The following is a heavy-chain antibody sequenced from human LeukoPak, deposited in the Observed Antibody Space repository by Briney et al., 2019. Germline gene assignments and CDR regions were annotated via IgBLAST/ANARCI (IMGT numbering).Heavy chain of an antibody. D-gene: IGHD1-7*01. V-gene: IGHV4-59*01. Sequence: SETLSLTCTVSGGSTSSYYWSWIRQPPGKGLEWIGYIYYSGSTNYNPSLKSRVTISVDTSKNQFSLKLSSVTAADTAVYYCATSKGGYNWNYGAFDIWGQGTMVTVSS. CDR1: GGSTSSYY. CDR2: IYYSGST. J-gene: IGHJ3*02. CDR3: ATSKGGYNWNYGAFDI.